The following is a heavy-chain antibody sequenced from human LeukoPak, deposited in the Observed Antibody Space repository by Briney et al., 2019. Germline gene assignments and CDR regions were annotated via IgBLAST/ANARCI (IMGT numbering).Heavy chain of an antibody. J-gene: IGHJ4*02. D-gene: IGHD3-10*01. CDR2: IKVDGSEE. Sequence: PGGSLRLSCAASGFTFNSYWMSWVRQTPEKGLEWVANIKVDGSEEYYVDSVKGRFTVSRDNAKNSLYLQMNSLRAEDTAVYYCARDSGIRTVDYWGQGTLVIVSS. CDR1: GFTFNSYW. CDR3: ARDSGIRTVDY. V-gene: IGHV3-7*01.